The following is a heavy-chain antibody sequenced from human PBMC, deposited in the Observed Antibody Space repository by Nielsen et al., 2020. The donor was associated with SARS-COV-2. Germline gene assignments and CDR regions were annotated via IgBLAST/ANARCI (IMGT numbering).Heavy chain of an antibody. CDR1: GFTFSSYA. D-gene: IGHD2-15*01. CDR3: AKDDDCSGGSCYSGAFDI. J-gene: IGHJ3*02. CDR2: IYSGGSSI. V-gene: IGHV3-23*03. Sequence: GGSLRLSCAASGFTFSSYAMSWVRQAPGKGLEWVSVIYSGGSSIYYADSVKGRFTISRDNSKNTLYLQMNSLRAEDTAVYYCAKDDDCSGGSCYSGAFDIWGQGTMVTVSS.